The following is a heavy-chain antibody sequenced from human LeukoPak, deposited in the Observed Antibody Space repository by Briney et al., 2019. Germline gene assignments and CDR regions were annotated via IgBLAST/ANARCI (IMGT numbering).Heavy chain of an antibody. CDR1: GYTFTSYA. D-gene: IGHD3-3*01. CDR2: IDTNTGNP. V-gene: IGHV7-4-1*02. CDR3: TRDQRQISFDY. Sequence: VASVKVSCKASGYTFTSYAMNWVRQAPGQGLEWMGWIDTNTGNPTYAQGFTGRFVFSLDTSVSTAYLQISSLEAEDTAFYYCTRDQRQISFDYWGQGTLVTVSS. J-gene: IGHJ4*02.